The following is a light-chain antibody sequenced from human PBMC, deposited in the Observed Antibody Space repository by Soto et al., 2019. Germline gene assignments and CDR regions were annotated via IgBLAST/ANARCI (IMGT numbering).Light chain of an antibody. J-gene: IGKJ5*01. CDR1: QSVSSSF. Sequence: EIVLTQSPGTLSLSPGERATLSCRASQSVSSSFLAWYQQKRGQAPRLLIYGASSRATGIPDRFSGSGCGTHLTLIISRWVCEGFAVYHCQPYARSLFTFVQETRLEIK. CDR2: GAS. V-gene: IGKV3-20*01. CDR3: QPYARSLFT.